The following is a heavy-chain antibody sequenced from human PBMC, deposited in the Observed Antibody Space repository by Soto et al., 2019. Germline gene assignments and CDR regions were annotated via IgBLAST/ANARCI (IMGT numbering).Heavy chain of an antibody. CDR2: IYYSGST. D-gene: IGHD1-7*01. Sequence: SETLSLTCTVSGGSISRPTYYWGWIRQPPGKGLEWIGTIYYSGSTYYNPSLKSRVALSVDTSKNQFSLRLSSVTAADTAVYYCARHPGTALDYWGQGTLVTVSS. CDR1: GGSISRPTYY. V-gene: IGHV4-39*01. CDR3: ARHPGTALDY. J-gene: IGHJ4*02.